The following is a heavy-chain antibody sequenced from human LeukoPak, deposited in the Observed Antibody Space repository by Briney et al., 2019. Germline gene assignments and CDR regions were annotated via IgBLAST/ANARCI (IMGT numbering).Heavy chain of an antibody. CDR1: GFTFSSYE. J-gene: IGHJ4*02. Sequence: GGSLRLSCVASGFTFSSYEMNWVRQAPGKGLEWVSFISSSSSYIYYADSGKSRFTISTDNAKNSLYLRRNSSRAKDTAVYYCARGEYGSGSYHIDYWGQGTMVTVSS. CDR3: ARGEYGSGSYHIDY. V-gene: IGHV3-21*01. CDR2: ISSSSSYI. D-gene: IGHD3-10*01.